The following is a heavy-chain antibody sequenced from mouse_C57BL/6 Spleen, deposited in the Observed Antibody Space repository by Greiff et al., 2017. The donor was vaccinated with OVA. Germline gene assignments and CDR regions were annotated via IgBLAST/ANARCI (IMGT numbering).Heavy chain of an antibody. CDR1: GFTFSDYG. CDR3: ASIVYDYDVEDAMDY. Sequence: DVMLVESGGGLVKPGGSLKLSCAASGFTFSDYGMHWVRQAPEKGLEWVAYISSGSSTIYYADTVKGRFTISRDNAKNTLFLQMTSLRSEDTAMYYCASIVYDYDVEDAMDYWGQGTSVTVSS. CDR2: ISSGSSTI. J-gene: IGHJ4*01. D-gene: IGHD2-4*01. V-gene: IGHV5-17*01.